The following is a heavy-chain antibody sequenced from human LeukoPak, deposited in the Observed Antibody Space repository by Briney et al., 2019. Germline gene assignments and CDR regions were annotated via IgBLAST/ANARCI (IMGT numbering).Heavy chain of an antibody. CDR1: GFTFSSYE. V-gene: IGHV3-48*03. CDR2: SSSSGSTI. Sequence: PGGSLRLSCAASGFTFSSYEMNWVRQAPGKGLEWVSYSSSSGSTIYYADSVKGRFTISRDNAKNSLYLQINSLRAEDTAVYYCARDLLWRSQELGIFDYWGQGTLVTVSS. D-gene: IGHD4-11*01. J-gene: IGHJ4*02. CDR3: ARDLLWRSQELGIFDY.